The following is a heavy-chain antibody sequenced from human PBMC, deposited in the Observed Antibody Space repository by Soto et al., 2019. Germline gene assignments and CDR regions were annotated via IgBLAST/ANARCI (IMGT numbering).Heavy chain of an antibody. CDR3: GGFCSGGSCRDY. D-gene: IGHD2-15*01. Sequence: SLTCAVSGGSISSSNWWSWVRQPPGKGLEWIGEIYHSGSTNYNPSLKSRVTISVDKSKNQFSLKLSSVTAADTAVYYCGGFCSGGSCRDYWGQGTLVTVSS. J-gene: IGHJ4*02. CDR1: GGSISSSNW. CDR2: IYHSGST. V-gene: IGHV4-4*02.